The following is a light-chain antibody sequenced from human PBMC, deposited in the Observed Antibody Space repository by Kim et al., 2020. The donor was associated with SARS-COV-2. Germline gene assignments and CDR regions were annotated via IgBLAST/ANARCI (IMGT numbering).Light chain of an antibody. J-gene: IGLJ1*01. Sequence: GQSITISCTGTTSDVVGYNSVSWYQQHPGTTHKLIIYDVNQRPSGISNRLSGSKSGNTASLTISGLQSEDEADYHCCSYTGSDTYVFGTGTKVTVL. CDR3: CSYTGSDTYV. V-gene: IGLV2-14*04. CDR1: TSDVVGYNS. CDR2: DVN.